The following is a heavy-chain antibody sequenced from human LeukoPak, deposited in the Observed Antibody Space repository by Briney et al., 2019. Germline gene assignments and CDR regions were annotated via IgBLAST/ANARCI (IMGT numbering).Heavy chain of an antibody. CDR2: IYYSGST. D-gene: IGHD3-22*01. J-gene: IGHJ3*02. V-gene: IGHV4-39*01. CDR1: GGSISSSSYY. Sequence: SETLSLTCTVSGGSISSSSYYWGWIRQPPGKGLEWIGSIYYSGSTYYDPSLKSRVTISVDTSKNQFSLELSSVTAADTAVYYCARLTLSYYDSSDAFDIWGQGTMVTVSS. CDR3: ARLTLSYYDSSDAFDI.